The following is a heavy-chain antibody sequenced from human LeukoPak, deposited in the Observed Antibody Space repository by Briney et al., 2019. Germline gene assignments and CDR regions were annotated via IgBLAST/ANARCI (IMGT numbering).Heavy chain of an antibody. D-gene: IGHD6-13*01. V-gene: IGHV3-23*01. CDR3: AKSSSWYYYYYYMDV. CDR1: GFTFSSYA. Sequence: GGSLRLSCAASGFTFSSYAMSWVRQAPGKGLEWVSAISGSGGSTYYADSVKGRFTISRDNSKNTLYLQMNSLRAEDTAVYYCAKSSSWYYYYYYMDVWGKGTTVTVSS. CDR2: ISGSGGST. J-gene: IGHJ6*03.